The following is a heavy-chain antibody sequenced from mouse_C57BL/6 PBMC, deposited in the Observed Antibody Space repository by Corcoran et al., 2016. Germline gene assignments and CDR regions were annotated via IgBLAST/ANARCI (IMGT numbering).Heavy chain of an antibody. D-gene: IGHD1-1*01. CDR2: INPYNGGT. CDR1: GYTFTDYY. CDR3: AYNYYGSSWVAY. Sequence: EVQLQQSGPVLVKPGASVKMSCKASGYTFTDYYMHWVKQSHGKSLEWIGVINPYNGGTSYNQKFKGKATLTVDKSSSTAYMELNSLTSEDSAVYYWAYNYYGSSWVAYWGQGTLVTVSA. J-gene: IGHJ3*01. V-gene: IGHV1-19*01.